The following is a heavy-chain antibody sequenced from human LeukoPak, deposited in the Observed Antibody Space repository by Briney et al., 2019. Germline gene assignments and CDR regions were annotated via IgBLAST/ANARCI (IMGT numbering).Heavy chain of an antibody. Sequence: ASVKASGKASGYTFTTSGISWVRQAPGQGLEGMGWISAYNGKPNYAQKLQGRLTMTTDTSTSTTYTELRSLRSDDTAVYYWARNRYYGSGSYPTFPFDDWGQGTLVTVSS. V-gene: IGHV1-18*04. D-gene: IGHD3-10*01. CDR1: GYTFTTSG. CDR2: ISAYNGKP. CDR3: ARNRYYGSGSYPTFPFDD. J-gene: IGHJ4*02.